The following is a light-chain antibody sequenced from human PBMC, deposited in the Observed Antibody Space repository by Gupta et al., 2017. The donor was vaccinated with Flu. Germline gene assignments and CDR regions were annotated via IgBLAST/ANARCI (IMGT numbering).Light chain of an antibody. CDR2: DAS. CDR1: QSVSSY. V-gene: IGKV3-11*01. Sequence: EKSTLSCRASQSVSSYFAWYQQKPGQSPRLLIYDASNRATGIPARFSCSGSVTDFPLTIRSLEPEDFAVYYCQHRSNWPGLTFGGWTKVEIK. CDR3: QHRSNWPGLT. J-gene: IGKJ4*01.